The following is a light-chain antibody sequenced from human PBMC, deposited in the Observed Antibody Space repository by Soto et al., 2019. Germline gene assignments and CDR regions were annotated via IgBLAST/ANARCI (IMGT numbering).Light chain of an antibody. V-gene: IGKV3-20*01. J-gene: IGKJ4*01. CDR3: QQYGSSPLT. CDR2: GAS. Sequence: EVVLTQSPGTLSLSPGERATLSCRASQSISSTYFAWYQQKPGQAPRLFIYGASSRATGIPDRFSGSGSGTDFTLTISRLEPEDFAVYYCQQYGSSPLTFGGETKVEIK. CDR1: QSISSTY.